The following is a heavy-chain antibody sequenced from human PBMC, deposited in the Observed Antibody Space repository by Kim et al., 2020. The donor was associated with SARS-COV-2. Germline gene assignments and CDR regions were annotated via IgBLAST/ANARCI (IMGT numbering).Heavy chain of an antibody. CDR3: AKFDDIVVVPATHCGGMDV. V-gene: IGHV3-23*01. Sequence: GGSLRLSCAASGFTFSSYAMSWVRQAPGKGLEWVSAISGSGGSTYYADSVKGRFTISRDNSKNTLYLQMNSLRAEDTAVYYCAKFDDIVVVPATHCGGMDVLGQGTTVTVSS. CDR1: GFTFSSYA. CDR2: ISGSGGST. D-gene: IGHD2-2*01. J-gene: IGHJ6*02.